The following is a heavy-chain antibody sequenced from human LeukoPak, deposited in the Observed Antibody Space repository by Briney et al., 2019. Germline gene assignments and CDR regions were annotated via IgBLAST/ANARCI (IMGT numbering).Heavy chain of an antibody. D-gene: IGHD3-10*01. J-gene: IGHJ2*01. CDR2: IWDDGSNK. V-gene: IGHV3-33*06. Sequence: PGGSLRLSCAAAGLNFNDNDMDWVRQAPGKGLEWVAVIWDDGSNKYYAESVKGRFTISRDISKNMLYPQMNSLRVEDTAVYYCAKERGGQDWDFDLWGRGTLVTVSS. CDR3: AKERGGQDWDFDL. CDR1: GLNFNDND.